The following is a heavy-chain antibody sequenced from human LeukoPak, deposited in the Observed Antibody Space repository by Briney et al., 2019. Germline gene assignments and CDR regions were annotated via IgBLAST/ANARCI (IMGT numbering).Heavy chain of an antibody. D-gene: IGHD3-9*01. J-gene: IGHJ6*02. CDR3: ARDTTPSPYDILTGYYNGFQHYYGMDV. CDR2: IIPILGIA. CDR1: GGTFSSYA. Sequence: PGASVKVSCKVSGGTFSSYAISWVRQAPGQGLEWMGRIIPILGIANYAQKFQGRVTITADKSTSTAYMELSSLRSEDTAVYYCARDTTPSPYDILTGYYNGFQHYYGMDVWGQGTTVTVSS. V-gene: IGHV1-69*04.